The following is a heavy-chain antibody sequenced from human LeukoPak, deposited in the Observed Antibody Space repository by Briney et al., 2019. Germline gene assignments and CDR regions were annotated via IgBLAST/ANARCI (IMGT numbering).Heavy chain of an antibody. Sequence: PSETLSLTCTVSGSSIRNYYWSWIRQPPGKGLEWIGYIYYSGSTNYNPSLKSRVTISVDTSKNQFSLKLSSVTAADTAVYYCARVYYSSSYDYWYFDLWGRGTLVTVSS. J-gene: IGHJ2*01. D-gene: IGHD6-13*01. CDR2: IYYSGST. V-gene: IGHV4-59*01. CDR3: ARVYYSSSYDYWYFDL. CDR1: GSSIRNYY.